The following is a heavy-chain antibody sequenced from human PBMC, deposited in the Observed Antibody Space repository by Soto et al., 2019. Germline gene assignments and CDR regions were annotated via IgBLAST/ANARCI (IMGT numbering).Heavy chain of an antibody. CDR1: GFTFSDYY. Sequence: GGSLRLSCAASGFTFSDYYMSWIRQAPGKGLEWVSYISSSGSTIYYADSVKGRFTISRDNAKNSLYLQMNSLRAEDTAVYYCARVLLGYCSGGSCYSGGYFDYWGQGTLVTVSS. CDR3: ARVLLGYCSGGSCYSGGYFDY. CDR2: ISSSGSTI. J-gene: IGHJ4*02. D-gene: IGHD2-15*01. V-gene: IGHV3-11*01.